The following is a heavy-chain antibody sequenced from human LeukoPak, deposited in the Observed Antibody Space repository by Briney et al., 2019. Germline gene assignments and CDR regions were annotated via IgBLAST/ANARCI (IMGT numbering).Heavy chain of an antibody. J-gene: IGHJ4*02. CDR2: IYHSGST. D-gene: IGHD4-23*01. CDR1: GYSISSGYY. V-gene: IGHV4-38-2*02. Sequence: SETLSLTCTVSGYSISSGYYWGWIRQPPGKGLEWIGSIYHSGSTYYNPSLKSRVTISVDTSKNQFSLKLSSVTAADTAVYYCAREGPTANYGGNDLPFDYWGQGTLVTVS. CDR3: AREGPTANYGGNDLPFDY.